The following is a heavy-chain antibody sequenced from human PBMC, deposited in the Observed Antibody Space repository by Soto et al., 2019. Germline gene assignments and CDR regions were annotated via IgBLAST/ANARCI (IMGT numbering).Heavy chain of an antibody. CDR1: GFTFSNYY. Sequence: GGSLILSCAPSGFTFSNYYMTWFRQAPGKGLEWASYISSSGSTIYYADSVKGRFTISRDNAKNSLYLQMNSLRAEDTAVYYCASRDYGDPDDAFDIWGQGTMVTVSS. D-gene: IGHD4-17*01. V-gene: IGHV3-11*01. J-gene: IGHJ3*02. CDR3: ASRDYGDPDDAFDI. CDR2: ISSSGSTI.